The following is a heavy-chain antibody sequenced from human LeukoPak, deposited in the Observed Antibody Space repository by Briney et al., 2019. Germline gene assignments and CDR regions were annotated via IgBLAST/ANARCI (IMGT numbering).Heavy chain of an antibody. CDR2: ISSRGSTI. CDR1: RFTFTIYE. Sequence: SMTLSCPASRFTFTIYEMNWVRQAPGKGLEWVSYISSRGSTIYYADSVKDRFTISRDNAKSSLYLQMNSLRGEDTAVYYCARSTCSGGSCYPHADAFDIWGQGTMVTVSS. V-gene: IGHV3-48*03. CDR3: ARSTCSGGSCYPHADAFDI. D-gene: IGHD2-15*01. J-gene: IGHJ3*02.